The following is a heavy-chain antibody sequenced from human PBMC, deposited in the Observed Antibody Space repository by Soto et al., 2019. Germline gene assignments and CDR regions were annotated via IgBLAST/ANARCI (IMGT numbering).Heavy chain of an antibody. J-gene: IGHJ5*02. CDR2: IYYSGST. D-gene: IGHD2-2*01. CDR1: GGSISSYY. V-gene: IGHV4-59*01. Sequence: PSETLSLTCTVSGGSISSYYWSWIRQPPGKGLEWIGYIYYSGSTNYNPSLKSRVTISVDTSKNQFSLKLSSVTAADTAVYYCARVRGYCSSTSCPAGGFDPWGQGTLVNGSS. CDR3: ARVRGYCSSTSCPAGGFDP.